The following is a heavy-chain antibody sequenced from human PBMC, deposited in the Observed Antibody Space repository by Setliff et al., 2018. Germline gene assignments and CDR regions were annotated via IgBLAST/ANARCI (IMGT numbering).Heavy chain of an antibody. CDR1: PYSFSGYY. Sequence: ASVKVSCKTSPYSFSGYYIHWVRQAPGQGLEWMGWINTNSGDTRYAQKFQGRVTMTRDTSISTAYMELSRLRSDDTAVYYCARTKGFVDGYLDPWGQGTLVTSPQ. CDR3: ARTKGFVDGYLDP. J-gene: IGHJ5*02. V-gene: IGHV1-2*02. CDR2: INTNSGDT. D-gene: IGHD3-10*01.